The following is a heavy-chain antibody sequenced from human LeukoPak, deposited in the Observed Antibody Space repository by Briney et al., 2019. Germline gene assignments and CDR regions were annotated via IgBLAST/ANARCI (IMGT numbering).Heavy chain of an antibody. Sequence: SETLSLTCTVSGGSISSSTYYWGWIRQPPGKGREWIGSIYYSGSTFYNPSLKSRVTISVDTSKNQFSLRLSSVTAADTAVYYCARRAIVATIDYWGHGTLVTVSS. CDR3: ARRAIVATIDY. D-gene: IGHD5-12*01. CDR1: GGSISSSTYY. CDR2: IYYSGST. J-gene: IGHJ4*01. V-gene: IGHV4-39*01.